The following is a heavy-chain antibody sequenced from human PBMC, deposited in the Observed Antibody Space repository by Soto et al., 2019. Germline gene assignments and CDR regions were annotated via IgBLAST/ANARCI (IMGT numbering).Heavy chain of an antibody. D-gene: IGHD2-15*01. CDR1: GFTFSDHY. Sequence: EVQLVESGGGLVEPGGSLRLSCAASGFTFSDHYMDWVCQAPGKGLEWIGRVRNKANSYTTEYAASVRGRFTVSRDDSKNSLYLQMISLKTEDTAMYYCVRNLASGGTYYFDYWGQGTLVTVSS. CDR3: VRNLASGGTYYFDY. J-gene: IGHJ4*02. CDR2: VRNKANSYTT. V-gene: IGHV3-72*01.